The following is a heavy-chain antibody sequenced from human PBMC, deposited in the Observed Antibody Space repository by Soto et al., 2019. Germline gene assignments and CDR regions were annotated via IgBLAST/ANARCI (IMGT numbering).Heavy chain of an antibody. CDR3: ARGGMKGVLVVYFDY. Sequence: VQLVESGGGVVQPGRSLRLSCAASGFTFSSYGMHWVRQAPGKGLEWVAVIWYDGSNKYYADSVKGRFTISRDNSKNTLYLQMNSLRAEDTAVYYCARGGMKGVLVVYFDYWGQGTLVTVSS. V-gene: IGHV3-33*01. J-gene: IGHJ4*02. CDR1: GFTFSSYG. CDR2: IWYDGSNK. D-gene: IGHD3-16*01.